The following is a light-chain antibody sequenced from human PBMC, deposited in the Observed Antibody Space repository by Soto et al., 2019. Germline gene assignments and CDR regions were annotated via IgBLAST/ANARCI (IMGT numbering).Light chain of an antibody. V-gene: IGKV1-5*03. CDR3: QQYKSYPLT. CDR2: KAS. J-gene: IGKJ4*01. Sequence: DIQMTHSPSTLSASVWDRVTITSRASQSISGWLAWYQQKPGKAPKLLIYKASTLESGVPSRFSGSGSGTEFTLTISSLQPDDFATYYCQQYKSYPLTFGGGTKVDI. CDR1: QSISGW.